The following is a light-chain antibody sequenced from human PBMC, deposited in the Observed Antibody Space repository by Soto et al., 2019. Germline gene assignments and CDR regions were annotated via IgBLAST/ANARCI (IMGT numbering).Light chain of an antibody. CDR1: SSDVGGYNY. CDR2: EVR. V-gene: IGLV2-14*01. CDR3: SSYRSSNTYV. Sequence: QSALTQPASVSGSPGQSITISCTGTSSDVGGYNYVSWYQQHPGKAPKLMIYEVRHRPSGVSNRFSGSKSGNTASLTISGLQAEDEADYYCSSYRSSNTYVFGTGTKVTVL. J-gene: IGLJ1*01.